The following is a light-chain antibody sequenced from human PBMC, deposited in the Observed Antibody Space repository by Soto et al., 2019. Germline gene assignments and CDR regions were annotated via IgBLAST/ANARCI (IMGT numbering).Light chain of an antibody. CDR3: QSYDSSLSAV. CDR2: GNS. V-gene: IGLV1-40*01. Sequence: QSVLTQPPSVSGATGQRVTISCTGSSSNIGAGYDVHWYQQLPGTAPKLLIYGNSNRPSGVPDRFSGSKSGTSASLAITGLQAEDEADYYCQSYDSSLSAVFGTGTKLTVL. CDR1: SSNIGAGYD. J-gene: IGLJ1*01.